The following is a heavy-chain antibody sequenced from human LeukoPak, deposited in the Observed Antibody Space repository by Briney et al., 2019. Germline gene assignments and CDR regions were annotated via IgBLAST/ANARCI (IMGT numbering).Heavy chain of an antibody. Sequence: SVKVSCKASGGTFSRYAISWVRQAPGQGLEWMGEIIPIFGTPNYAQKFQGRVTITADESTSTAYMELSSLRSEDTAVYYCARPRATKEAFDDWGQGTLVTVSS. CDR3: ARPRATKEAFDD. J-gene: IGHJ4*02. CDR2: IIPIFGTP. D-gene: IGHD1/OR15-1a*01. CDR1: GGTFSRYA. V-gene: IGHV1-69*01.